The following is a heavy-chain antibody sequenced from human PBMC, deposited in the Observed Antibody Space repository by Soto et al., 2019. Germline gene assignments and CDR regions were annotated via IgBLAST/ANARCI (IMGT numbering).Heavy chain of an antibody. V-gene: IGHV5-51*01. D-gene: IGHD3-22*01. CDR2: IYPGDSDT. CDR1: GYSFTSYW. CDR3: ARPHCYDSSGYSHNWFDP. Sequence: PGESLKISCKGSGYSFTSYWIGWVRQMPGKGLEWMGIIYPGDSDTRYSPSFQGQVTISADKSISTAYLQWSSLKASDTAMYYCARPHCYDSSGYSHNWFDPWGQGTLVTVSS. J-gene: IGHJ5*02.